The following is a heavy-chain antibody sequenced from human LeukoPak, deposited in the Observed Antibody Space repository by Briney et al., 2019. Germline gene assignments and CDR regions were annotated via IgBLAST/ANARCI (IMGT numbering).Heavy chain of an antibody. Sequence: TSETLSLTCTVSGYSISSGYYWGWIRPPPGKGLEWIGSIYHSGSTYYNPSLKSRVTISVDTSKNQFSLKLSSVTAADTAVYYCAREGYYDSSGAIDYWGQGTLVTVSS. J-gene: IGHJ4*02. CDR2: IYHSGST. D-gene: IGHD3-22*01. V-gene: IGHV4-38-2*02. CDR1: GYSISSGYY. CDR3: AREGYYDSSGAIDY.